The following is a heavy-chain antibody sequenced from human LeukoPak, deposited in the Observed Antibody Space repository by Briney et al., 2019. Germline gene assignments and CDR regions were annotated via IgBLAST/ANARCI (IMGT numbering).Heavy chain of an antibody. CDR3: AKDTTIFGVANDAFDI. Sequence: PGGSLRLSCAASGFTFGDYAMHWVRQAPGKGLEWVSLISRDGGSTYYADSVKGRFTISRDNSKNSLYLQMNSLRAEDTALYYCAKDTTIFGVANDAFDIWGQGTMVTVSS. CDR2: ISRDGGST. CDR1: GFTFGDYA. V-gene: IGHV3-43D*03. J-gene: IGHJ3*02. D-gene: IGHD3-3*01.